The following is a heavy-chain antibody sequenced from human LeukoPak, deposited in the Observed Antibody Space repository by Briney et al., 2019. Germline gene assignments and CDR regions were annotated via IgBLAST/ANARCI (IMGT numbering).Heavy chain of an antibody. CDR2: IKQDGSEK. V-gene: IGHV3-7*01. J-gene: IGHJ4*02. Sequence: GGSLRLSCAASGFTFSSYGMHWVRQAPGKGLEWVANIKQDGSEKYYVDSVKGRFTISRDNAKNSLYLQMNSLRAEDTAVYYCARAESGDYWGQGTLVTVSS. CDR1: GFTFSSYG. CDR3: ARAESGDY. D-gene: IGHD7-27*01.